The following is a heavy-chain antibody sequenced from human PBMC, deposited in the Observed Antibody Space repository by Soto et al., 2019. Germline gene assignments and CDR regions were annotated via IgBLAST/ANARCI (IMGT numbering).Heavy chain of an antibody. CDR2: TYWDDDQ. V-gene: IGHV2-5*02. CDR1: GFSLKTIGVS. CDR3: ARSTSENFWSGPFDY. J-gene: IGHJ4*02. Sequence: QITLKESGPTLVRPTQPLTLTCSFSGFSLKTIGVSVGWIRQPPGKALEWLALTYWDDDQRYSPSLKTRLTVTKDTSKNKVVLAMTNMDPVDTATYYCARSTSENFWSGPFDYWGPGIVVTVSS. D-gene: IGHD3-3*01.